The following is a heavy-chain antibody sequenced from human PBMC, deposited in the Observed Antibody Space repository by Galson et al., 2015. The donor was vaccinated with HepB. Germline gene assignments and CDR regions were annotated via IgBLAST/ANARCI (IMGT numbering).Heavy chain of an antibody. CDR2: IKPDGTET. CDR1: GITFSSYW. Sequence: SLRLSCAVSGITFSSYWMNWLRQAPGKGLECVASIKPDGTETQYVDPVEGRFTISRDNAKNSLYLQVNSLTVEDTAVYYCATGGLMYAFDIWGRGTKVTVSS. V-gene: IGHV3-7*01. D-gene: IGHD2-8*01. J-gene: IGHJ3*02. CDR3: ATGGLMYAFDI.